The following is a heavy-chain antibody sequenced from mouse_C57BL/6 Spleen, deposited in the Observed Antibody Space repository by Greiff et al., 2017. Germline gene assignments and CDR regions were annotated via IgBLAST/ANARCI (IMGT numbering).Heavy chain of an antibody. CDR1: GYAFTNYL. V-gene: IGHV1-54*01. D-gene: IGHD2-3*01. CDR3: ARSGLLGFAY. Sequence: VKLMESGAELVRPGTSVKVSCKASGYAFTNYLIEWVKQRPGQGLEWIGVINPGSGGTNYNEKFKGKATLTADKSSSTAYMQLSSLTSEDSAVYFCARSGLLGFAYWGQGTLVTVSA. CDR2: INPGSGGT. J-gene: IGHJ3*01.